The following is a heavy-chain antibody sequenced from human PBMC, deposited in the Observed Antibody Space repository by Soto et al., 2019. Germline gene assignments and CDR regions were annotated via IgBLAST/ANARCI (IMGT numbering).Heavy chain of an antibody. Sequence: ASVKVSCKASGYTFTSYGISWVRQAPGQGLEWMGWISAYNGNTNYAQKLQGRVTITTDTSASTAYMELSSLRSEDTAVYYCARLFAFDCSGGSGYYYDGMDFWGQGTTVTVSS. J-gene: IGHJ6*02. CDR2: ISAYNGNT. V-gene: IGHV1-18*01. D-gene: IGHD2-15*01. CDR1: GYTFTSYG. CDR3: ARLFAFDCSGGSGYYYDGMDF.